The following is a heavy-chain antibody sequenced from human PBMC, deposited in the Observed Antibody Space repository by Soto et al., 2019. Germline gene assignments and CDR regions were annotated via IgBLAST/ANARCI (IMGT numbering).Heavy chain of an antibody. CDR3: AKDLSSSWYPQY. CDR2: ISGSGNTT. J-gene: IGHJ4*02. V-gene: IGHV3-23*01. D-gene: IGHD6-13*01. CDR1: GFTFSSYA. Sequence: EVQLLESGGGLVQPGGSLRLSCAASGFTFSSYAMTWVRRAPAKGLEWVSAISGSGNTTYYADSVKGRFTISRDSSKNTLYLQMNSLRAEDTAVYFCAKDLSSSWYPQYWGQGTLVTVSS.